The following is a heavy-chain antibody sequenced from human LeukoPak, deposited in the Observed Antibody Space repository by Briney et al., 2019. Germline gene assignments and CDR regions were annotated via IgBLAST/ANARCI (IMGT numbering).Heavy chain of an antibody. CDR2: IIPIFGTA. V-gene: IGHV1-69*13. CDR3: ARDLIYSGSYSPYFDY. CDR1: GGTFSSYA. Sequence: SVKVSCKASGGTFSSYAISWVRQAPGQGLEWMGGIIPIFGTANYAQKFQGGVTITADESTSTAYMELSSLRSEDTAVYYCARDLIYSGSYSPYFDYWGQGTLVTVSS. D-gene: IGHD1-26*01. J-gene: IGHJ4*02.